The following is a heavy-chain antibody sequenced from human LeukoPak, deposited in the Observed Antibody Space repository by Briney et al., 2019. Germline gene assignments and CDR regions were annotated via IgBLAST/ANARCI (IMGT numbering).Heavy chain of an antibody. Sequence: TASETLSLTCAVSGGSISSGGYSWSWIRQPPGKGLEWIGYIYYSGSTYYNPSLKSRVTISVDTSKNQFSLKLSSVTAADTAVYYCARDSGILKIRDGYNWRSAFDIWGQGTMVTVSS. CDR3: ARDSGILKIRDGYNWRSAFDI. V-gene: IGHV4-30-4*07. CDR2: IYYSGST. CDR1: GGSISSGGYS. J-gene: IGHJ3*02. D-gene: IGHD5-24*01.